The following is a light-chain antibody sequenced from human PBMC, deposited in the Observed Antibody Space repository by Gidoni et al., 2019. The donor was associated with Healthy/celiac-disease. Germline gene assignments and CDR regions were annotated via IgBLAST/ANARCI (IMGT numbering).Light chain of an antibody. CDR1: QSVSSN. CDR2: GAA. J-gene: IGKJ1*01. Sequence: IVMTQSPATLSVSPGERATLSCRASQSVSSNLAWYQQKPGQAPRLLIYGAATRATGIPARVSGSGSGTEFTLNISSLQSEDFAVYYCQQYNNWPRTFGQGTKVEIK. V-gene: IGKV3-15*01. CDR3: QQYNNWPRT.